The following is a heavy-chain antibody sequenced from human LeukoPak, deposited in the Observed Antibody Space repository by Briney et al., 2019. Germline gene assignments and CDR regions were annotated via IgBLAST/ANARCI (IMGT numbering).Heavy chain of an antibody. CDR1: GGSISNNY. V-gene: IGHV4-59*01. J-gene: IGHJ4*02. CDR3: ASHKGF. Sequence: SETLSLTCTVSGGSISNNYWSWFRQPPGKGLEWIGYIYYSGSTNYNPSLKSRVTISVDTSKSQFSLKLSSVAAADTAVYYCASHKGFWGQGTLVTVSS. CDR2: IYYSGST.